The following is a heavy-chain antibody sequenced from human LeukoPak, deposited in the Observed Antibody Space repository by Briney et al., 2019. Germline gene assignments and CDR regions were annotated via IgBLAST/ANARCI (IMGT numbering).Heavy chain of an antibody. D-gene: IGHD5-18*01. CDR1: GGSISTYY. CDR2: IYYSGNT. CDR3: ARDDGGAMADVFDI. Sequence: PSETLSLTCNVSGGSISTYYWTWIRQPPGKGLECIGYIYYSGNTNYNPSLKSRVTISVDTSKNQFSLRLSSVTAADTAVYYCARDDGGAMADVFDIWGQGTVVTVSS. V-gene: IGHV4-59*01. J-gene: IGHJ3*02.